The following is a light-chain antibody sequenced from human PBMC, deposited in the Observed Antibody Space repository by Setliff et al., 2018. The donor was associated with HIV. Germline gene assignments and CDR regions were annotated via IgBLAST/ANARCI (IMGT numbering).Light chain of an antibody. CDR3: CSYAGTSTFVV. V-gene: IGLV2-11*01. Sequence: QSALTQPRSVSGSPGQSVTISCTGTSSDVGGYNYVSWYQQHPGKAPKLIIYEVNKRPSGVSNRLSGSKSGNTASLTISGLQAEDEADYYCCSYAGTSTFVVFGGGTK. CDR2: EVN. J-gene: IGLJ2*01. CDR1: SSDVGGYNY.